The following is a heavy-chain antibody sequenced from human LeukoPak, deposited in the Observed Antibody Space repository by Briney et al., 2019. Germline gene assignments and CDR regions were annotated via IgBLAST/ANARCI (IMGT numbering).Heavy chain of an antibody. D-gene: IGHD3-3*01. CDR1: GYSLRNGYH. V-gene: IGHV4-38-2*02. CDR2: VSQSGST. J-gene: IGHJ3*02. CDR3: ARFGGPHAFDI. Sequence: SETLSLTCTVSGYSLRNGYHWAWFRQPPGQGLEWIGSVSQSGSTYDNPSLKSRVTMSMDTSKNHFSLTLSSVTAADTAVYYCARFGGPHAFDIWGQGTMVTVSS.